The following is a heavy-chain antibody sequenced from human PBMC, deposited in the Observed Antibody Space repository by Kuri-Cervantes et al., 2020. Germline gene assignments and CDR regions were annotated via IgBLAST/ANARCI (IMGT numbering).Heavy chain of an antibody. CDR1: GGSISSGDYY. D-gene: IGHD3-22*01. V-gene: IGHV4-30-4*01. Sequence: SCTVSGGSISSGDYYWSWIRQPPGKGLEWIGYIYYSGSTYYNPSLKSRVTISVDTSKNQFSLKLSSVTAADTAVYYCARRPPADSSGYHFDYWGQGTLVTVSS. J-gene: IGHJ4*02. CDR2: IYYSGST. CDR3: ARRPPADSSGYHFDY.